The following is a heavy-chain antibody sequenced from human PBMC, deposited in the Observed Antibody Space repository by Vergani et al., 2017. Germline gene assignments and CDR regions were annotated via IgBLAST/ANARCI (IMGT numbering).Heavy chain of an antibody. CDR1: GYTFTSYG. CDR3: ARLASSTSLLYYFDY. J-gene: IGHJ4*02. Sequence: QVQLVQSGAEVKKPGASVKVSCKASGYTFTSYGISWVRQAPGQGLEWMGWISAYNGNTNYAQKLQGRVTMTTDTSTSTAYTELRSLRSDDTAVYYCARLASSTSLLYYFDYWGQGTLVTVSS. V-gene: IGHV1-18*04. CDR2: ISAYNGNT. D-gene: IGHD2-2*01.